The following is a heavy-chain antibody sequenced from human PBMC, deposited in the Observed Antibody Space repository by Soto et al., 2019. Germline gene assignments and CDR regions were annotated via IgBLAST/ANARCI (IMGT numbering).Heavy chain of an antibody. CDR1: GLPFSSHA. J-gene: IGHJ4*02. Sequence: EVQLLESGGGLVQPGGSLRLSCAASGLPFSSHAMSWVRQAPGKGLEWVSSISIRGGNTYYADSVRGRVTISRDNAKNTLYLHMNSLTAEDTAIYYCANEIRPNDYWGQGTLVTVSS. V-gene: IGHV3-23*01. CDR2: ISIRGGNT. CDR3: ANEIRPNDY. D-gene: IGHD4-17*01.